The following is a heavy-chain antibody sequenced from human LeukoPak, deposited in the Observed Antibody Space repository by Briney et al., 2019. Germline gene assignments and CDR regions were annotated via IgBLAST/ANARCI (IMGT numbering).Heavy chain of an antibody. CDR1: GGSISIYY. CDR2: SNYSGTT. V-gene: IGHV4-59*01. Sequence: PSETLSLTCTVSGGSISIYYWSWIRQPPGNGLECIGYSNYSGTTNYNPSLKSRVTMSVDTSKNQFSLKQTSVTAADTAVYYCAPGQYCSGNRCYTGTFDIWGQGTMVSVSS. J-gene: IGHJ3*02. CDR3: APGQYCSGNRCYTGTFDI. D-gene: IGHD2-15*01.